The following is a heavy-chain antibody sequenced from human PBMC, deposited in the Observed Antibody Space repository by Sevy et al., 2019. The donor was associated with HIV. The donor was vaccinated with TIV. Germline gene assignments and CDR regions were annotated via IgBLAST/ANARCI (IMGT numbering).Heavy chain of an antibody. V-gene: IGHV3-53*01. Sequence: GGSLRLSCAASGFTVSSNYMSWVHQAPGKGLEWVSVIYSGGSTYYADSVKGRFTISRDNSKNTLYLQMNSLRAEDTAVYYCASRGYSYGSPFDYWGQGTLVTVSS. CDR1: GFTVSSNY. CDR3: ASRGYSYGSPFDY. J-gene: IGHJ4*02. D-gene: IGHD5-18*01. CDR2: IYSGGST.